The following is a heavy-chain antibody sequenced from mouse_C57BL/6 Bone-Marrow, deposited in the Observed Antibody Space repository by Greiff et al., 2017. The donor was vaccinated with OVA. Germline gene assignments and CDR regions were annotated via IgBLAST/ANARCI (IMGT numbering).Heavy chain of an antibody. V-gene: IGHV1-63*01. CDR1: GYTFTNYW. CDR2: IYPGGGYT. J-gene: IGHJ1*03. Sequence: VKLVESGAELVRPGTSVKMSCKASGYTFTNYWIGWAKQRPGHGLEWIGDIYPGGGYTNYNEKFKGKATLTADKSSSTAYMQFSSLTSEDSAIYYCARSYGKDWYFDVWGTGTTVTVSS. CDR3: ARSYGKDWYFDV. D-gene: IGHD2-1*01.